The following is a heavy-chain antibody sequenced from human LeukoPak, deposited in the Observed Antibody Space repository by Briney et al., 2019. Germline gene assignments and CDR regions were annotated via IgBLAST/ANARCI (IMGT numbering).Heavy chain of an antibody. J-gene: IGHJ4*02. CDR1: GFTFSSYA. D-gene: IGHD3-10*01. Sequence: PGGSLRLSCAASGFTFSSYAMSWVRQAPGKGLEWVSAISGSGGSTYYADSVKGRFTISRDNSKNTLYLQMNSLRVEDTAVYYCARVYWITMVRGVRYFDYWGQGTLVTVSS. CDR2: ISGSGGST. CDR3: ARVYWITMVRGVRYFDY. V-gene: IGHV3-23*01.